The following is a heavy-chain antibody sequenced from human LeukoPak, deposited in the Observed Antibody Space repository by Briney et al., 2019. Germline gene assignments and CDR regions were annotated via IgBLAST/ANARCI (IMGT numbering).Heavy chain of an antibody. Sequence: ASETLSLTCTVSGGPISSYYWSWIRQPPGKGLEWIGHIYYSGSTNYNPSLKSRVTISVDTSKNQFSLKLSSVTAADTAVYYCARGSADYATYYYYGMDVWGQGTTVTVSS. CDR1: GGPISSYY. V-gene: IGHV4-59*08. CDR3: ARGSADYATYYYYGMDV. CDR2: IYYSGST. J-gene: IGHJ6*02. D-gene: IGHD4-17*01.